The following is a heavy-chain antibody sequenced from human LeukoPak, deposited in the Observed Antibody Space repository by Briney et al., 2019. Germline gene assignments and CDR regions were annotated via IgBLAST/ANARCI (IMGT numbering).Heavy chain of an antibody. J-gene: IGHJ4*02. CDR1: GFTFSSYA. V-gene: IGHV3-23*01. CDR3: AKDRITMIVVVIYHFDY. D-gene: IGHD3-22*01. CDR2: VSGSGGST. Sequence: GGSLRLSCAASGFTFSSYAMSWVRQAPGKGLEWVSAVSGSGGSTYYADSVKGRFTISRDISKNTLYLQMNSLRAEDTAVYYCAKDRITMIVVVIYHFDYWGQGTLVTVSS.